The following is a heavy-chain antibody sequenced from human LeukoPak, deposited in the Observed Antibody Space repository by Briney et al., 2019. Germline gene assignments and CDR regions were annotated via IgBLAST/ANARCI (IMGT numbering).Heavy chain of an antibody. J-gene: IGHJ5*02. CDR3: ARGSFYSSGWRNWFDP. V-gene: IGHV7-4-1*02. CDR1: GYTFTSYA. D-gene: IGHD6-19*01. CDR2: INTNTGNP. Sequence: VASVKVSCKASGYTFTSYAMNWVRQAPGQGLKWMGWINTNTGNPTYAQGFTGRFVLSLDTSVSTAYLQISSLKAEDTAVYYCARGSFYSSGWRNWFDPWGQGTLVTVSS.